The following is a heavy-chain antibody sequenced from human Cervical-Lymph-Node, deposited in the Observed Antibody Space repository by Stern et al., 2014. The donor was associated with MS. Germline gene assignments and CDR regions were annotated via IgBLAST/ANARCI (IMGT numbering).Heavy chain of an antibody. Sequence: EVQLVQSGAEVKTPGESLKIACKGSGYSFSSYWIAWVRQMPGKGLEWMGMIVPSDSETRYSPSFEGQVTISVDKSTRTAYLHWSSLKASDTARYYCGREVALTAGLLGFWGQGTQVIVS. V-gene: IGHV5-51*01. J-gene: IGHJ4*02. CDR2: IVPSDSET. CDR1: GYSFSSYW. CDR3: GREVALTAGLLGF. D-gene: IGHD3-22*01.